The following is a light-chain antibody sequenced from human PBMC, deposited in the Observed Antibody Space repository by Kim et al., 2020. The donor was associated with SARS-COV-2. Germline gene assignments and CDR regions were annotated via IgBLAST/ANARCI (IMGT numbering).Light chain of an antibody. V-gene: IGLV3-21*04. Sequence: PGKTARVSCGGNSIRSKSVHWYQQKSGQAPALVIYYDSDRPSGIPERFSGSNSGNTATLTISRVEAGDEADYYCQVWDSSSDHRVVFGGGTQLTVL. CDR3: QVWDSSSDHRVV. CDR1: SIRSKS. J-gene: IGLJ2*01. CDR2: YDS.